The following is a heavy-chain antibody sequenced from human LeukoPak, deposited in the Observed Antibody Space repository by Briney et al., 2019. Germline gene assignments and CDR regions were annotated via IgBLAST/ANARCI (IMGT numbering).Heavy chain of an antibody. Sequence: PGGSLRLSCAASGFTFSSYSMNWVRQAPGKGLEWVGRIKSKTDGGTTDYAAPVKGRFTISRDDSKNTLYLQMNSLKTEDTAVYYCTTDPISFLVVITTRWFDPWGQGTLVTVSS. D-gene: IGHD3-22*01. CDR1: GFTFSSYS. CDR2: IKSKTDGGTT. CDR3: TTDPISFLVVITTRWFDP. J-gene: IGHJ5*02. V-gene: IGHV3-15*01.